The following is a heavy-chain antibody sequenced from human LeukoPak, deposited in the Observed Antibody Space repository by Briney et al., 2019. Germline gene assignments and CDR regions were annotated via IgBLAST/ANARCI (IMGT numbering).Heavy chain of an antibody. CDR1: GGSISSGGYY. D-gene: IGHD4-11*01. CDR3: ARGNSNPRSGYYYYYMDV. Sequence: SETLSLTCTVSGGSISSGGYYWSWIRQHPRKGLEWIGYIYYSGSTYYNPSLKSRVTISVDTSKNQFSLKLSSVTAADTAVYYCARGNSNPRSGYYYYYMDVWGKGTTVTVSS. J-gene: IGHJ6*03. V-gene: IGHV4-61*08. CDR2: IYYSGST.